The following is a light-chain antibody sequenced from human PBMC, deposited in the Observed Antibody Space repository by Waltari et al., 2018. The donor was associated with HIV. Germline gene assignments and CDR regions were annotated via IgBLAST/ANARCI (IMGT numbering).Light chain of an antibody. V-gene: IGKV3-20*01. CDR1: QNINNNH. CDR2: DAS. CDR3: QQYGSGYT. Sequence: DTLSCRASQNINNNHLAWYQQKPGQAPRLLFYDASTRAAGVPDRFSGSGFGTDFSLTISRVEAEDFAVYYCQQYGSGYTFGLGTRLDIK. J-gene: IGKJ2*01.